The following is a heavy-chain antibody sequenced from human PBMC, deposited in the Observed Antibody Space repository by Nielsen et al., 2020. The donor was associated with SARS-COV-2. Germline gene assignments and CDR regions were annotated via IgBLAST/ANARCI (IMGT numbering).Heavy chain of an antibody. CDR1: GFTFSSYG. CDR2: ISYDGSNK. Sequence: GGSLRLSCAASGFTFSSYGMHWVRQAPGKGLEWVAVISYDGSNKYYADSVKGRFTISRDNSKNTLYLQMNSLRAEDTAVYYCARDSYDSSGYYYGSEYFQHWGQGTLVTVSS. V-gene: IGHV3-30*03. J-gene: IGHJ1*01. CDR3: ARDSYDSSGYYYGSEYFQH. D-gene: IGHD3-22*01.